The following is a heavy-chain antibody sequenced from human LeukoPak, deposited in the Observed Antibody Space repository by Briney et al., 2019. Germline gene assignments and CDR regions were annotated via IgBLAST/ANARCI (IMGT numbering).Heavy chain of an antibody. CDR2: IYYSGST. Sequence: PSETLSLTCTVSGGSISSHYWSGIRQPPGKGLEWIGYIYYSGSTNYNPSLKSRVTISVDTSKNQFSLKLSSVTAADTAVYYCARVGSDWFDPWGQGTLVTVSS. CDR3: ARVGSDWFDP. J-gene: IGHJ5*02. D-gene: IGHD3-10*01. V-gene: IGHV4-59*11. CDR1: GGSISSHY.